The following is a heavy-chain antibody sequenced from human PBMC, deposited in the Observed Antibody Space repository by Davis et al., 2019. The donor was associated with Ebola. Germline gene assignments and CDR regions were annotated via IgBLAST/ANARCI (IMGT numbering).Heavy chain of an antibody. CDR3: ARYLLGYCSGDRCYPFDY. CDR2: INGNSGGT. J-gene: IGHJ4*02. Sequence: AASVKVSCKASGYTFTDYYMHWVRQAPGQGLEWMGRINGNSGGTNYAQKFQGRVTMTRDTSINTAYMELSSLISDDTAVYYCARYLLGYCSGDRCYPFDYWGQGTLVTVSS. CDR1: GYTFTDYY. D-gene: IGHD2-15*01. V-gene: IGHV1-2*06.